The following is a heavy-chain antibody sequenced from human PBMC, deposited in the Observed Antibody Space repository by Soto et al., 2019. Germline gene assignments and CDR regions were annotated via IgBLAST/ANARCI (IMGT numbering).Heavy chain of an antibody. Sequence: SETLSLTCTVSGGSISSSSYYWGWIRQPPGTGLEWIGEINHSGSTNYNPSLKSRVTISVDTSKNQFSLKLTSVTAADTAVYYCARDKITGLFDYWGQGTLVTVS. J-gene: IGHJ4*02. V-gene: IGHV4-39*07. CDR1: GGSISSSSYY. CDR3: ARDKITGLFDY. D-gene: IGHD2-8*02. CDR2: INHSGST.